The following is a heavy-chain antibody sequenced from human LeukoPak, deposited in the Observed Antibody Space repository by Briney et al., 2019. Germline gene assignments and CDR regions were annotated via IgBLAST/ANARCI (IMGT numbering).Heavy chain of an antibody. V-gene: IGHV4-34*01. Sequence: SETLSPTCAVYGGSFSGYYWSWIRQPPGKGLEWIGEINHSGSTNYNPSLKSRVTISVDTSKNQFSLKLSSVTAADTAVYYCARLPSDYYYGMDVWGQGTTVTVSS. D-gene: IGHD6-19*01. CDR2: INHSGST. CDR1: GGSFSGYY. J-gene: IGHJ6*02. CDR3: ARLPSDYYYGMDV.